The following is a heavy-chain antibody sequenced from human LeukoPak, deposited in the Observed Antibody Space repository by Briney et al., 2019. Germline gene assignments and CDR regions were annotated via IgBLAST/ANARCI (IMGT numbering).Heavy chain of an antibody. V-gene: IGHV4-59*08. D-gene: IGHD5-18*01. J-gene: IGHJ4*02. CDR2: IYYSGTT. CDR1: GGSISSYY. CDR3: ARQIYSYGYILLDY. Sequence: SETLSLTCTVSGGSISSYYWSWIRQPPGKGLEWIGYIYYSGTTNYNPSLKSRVTISVDTSKNQFSLKLSSVTAADTAVYYCARQIYSYGYILLDYWGQGTLVTVSS.